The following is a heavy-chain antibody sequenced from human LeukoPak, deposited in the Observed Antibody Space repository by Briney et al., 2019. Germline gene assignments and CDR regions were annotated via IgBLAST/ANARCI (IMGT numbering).Heavy chain of an antibody. CDR3: AREGYYGSGLYYYYYMDV. V-gene: IGHV3-30*02. CDR2: IRSDGSNK. Sequence: GGSLRLSCAGSGFSFSSYGMLWVRQAPGKGLEWMAFIRSDGSNKYYADSVKGRFTISRDNSQNTLYLQMTSLRAEDTAVYYCAREGYYGSGLYYYYYMDVWGKGTTVTVSS. D-gene: IGHD3-10*01. CDR1: GFSFSSYG. J-gene: IGHJ6*03.